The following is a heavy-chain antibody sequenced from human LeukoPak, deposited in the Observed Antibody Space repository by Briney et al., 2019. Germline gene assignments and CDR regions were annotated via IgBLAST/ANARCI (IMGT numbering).Heavy chain of an antibody. D-gene: IGHD1-1*01. J-gene: IGHJ5*02. V-gene: IGHV4-31*03. Sequence: PSETLSLTCTVSGGSISSGGCYWSWIRQHPGKGLEWIGYIYYSGSTYYNPSLKSRVTISVDTSKNQFSLKLSSVTAADTAVYYCARDCWNHGYNWFDPWGQGTLVTVSS. CDR1: GGSISSGGCY. CDR3: ARDCWNHGYNWFDP. CDR2: IYYSGST.